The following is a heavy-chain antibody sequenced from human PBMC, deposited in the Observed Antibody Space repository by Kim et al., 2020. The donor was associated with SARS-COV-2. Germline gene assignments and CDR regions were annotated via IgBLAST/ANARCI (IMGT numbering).Heavy chain of an antibody. D-gene: IGHD3-10*01. V-gene: IGHV3-30*01. CDR3: ARDGMDYYGSGSYYNFGY. J-gene: IGHJ4*02. Sequence: KGRFTISRDNSKNTLYLQMNGLRAVDTAVYYCARDGMDYYGSGSYYNFGYWGQGTLVTVSS.